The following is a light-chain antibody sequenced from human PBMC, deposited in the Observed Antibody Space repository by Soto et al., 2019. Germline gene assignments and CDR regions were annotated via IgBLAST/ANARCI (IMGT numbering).Light chain of an antibody. J-gene: IGLJ2*01. V-gene: IGLV2-14*01. CDR2: EVR. Sequence: QSVLTQPGSVSGSPGQSITISCSGTSRDVGAYNLVSWYQQRPGKAPKLLIYEVRNRPSGLSYRFSGSKSGNTASLTISSLLPEDEADYFCSSFSSRNTVVFGGGTKLTVL. CDR1: SRDVGAYNL. CDR3: SSFSSRNTVV.